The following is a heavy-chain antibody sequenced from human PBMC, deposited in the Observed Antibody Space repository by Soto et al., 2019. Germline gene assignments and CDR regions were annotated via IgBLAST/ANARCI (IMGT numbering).Heavy chain of an antibody. V-gene: IGHV3-23*01. CDR3: AKTFMITFGGVIVNHAFDI. J-gene: IGHJ3*02. Sequence: EVQLLESGGGLVQPGGSLRLSCAASGFTFSSYAMSWVRQAPGKGLEWVSAISGSGGSTYYADSVKGRFIISRDNSKNTLYLQMNSLRAEDTAVYYCAKTFMITFGGVIVNHAFDIWGQGTMVTVSS. D-gene: IGHD3-16*02. CDR1: GFTFSSYA. CDR2: ISGSGGST.